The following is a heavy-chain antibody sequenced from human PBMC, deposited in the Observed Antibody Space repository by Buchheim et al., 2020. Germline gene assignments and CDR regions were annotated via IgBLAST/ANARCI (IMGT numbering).Heavy chain of an antibody. CDR2: IDPSDSYT. V-gene: IGHV5-10-1*03. CDR1: GYSFTSYW. CDR3: ALHISAGYSGGWDDGYCYYGIDV. J-gene: IGHJ6*02. D-gene: IGHD6-19*01. Sequence: EVQLVQSGAEVKKPGESLRISCKGSGYSFTSYWISWVRQMPGKGLEWMGRIDPSDSYTNYSPSFQGHVTISADKSISTAYPQWSGLKASDTAMYYCALHISAGYSGGWDDGYCYYGIDVWGQGTT.